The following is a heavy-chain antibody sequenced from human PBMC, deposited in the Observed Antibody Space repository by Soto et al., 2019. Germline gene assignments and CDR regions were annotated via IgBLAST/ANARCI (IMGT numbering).Heavy chain of an antibody. CDR1: GFTFSSYS. V-gene: IGHV3-48*01. Sequence: GSLRLSCAASGFTFSSYSMNWVRQAPGKGLEWVSYISSSSSTIYYADSVKGRFTISRDNAKNSLYLQMNSLRAEDTAVYYCARETQWLNWFDFWGQGILVTVSS. CDR3: ARETQWLNWFDF. J-gene: IGHJ5*01. D-gene: IGHD6-19*01. CDR2: ISSSSSTI.